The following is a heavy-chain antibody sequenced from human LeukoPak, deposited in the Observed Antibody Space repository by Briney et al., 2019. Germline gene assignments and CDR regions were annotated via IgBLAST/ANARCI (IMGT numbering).Heavy chain of an antibody. Sequence: PGGSLRLSCTASGFTFGDYAMSWVRQAPGKGLEWVGFIRSKAYGGTTEYAASVKGRFTISRDDSKSIAYLQMNSLKTEDTAVYYCTRDRDIVVVTAIPPFDYWGQGTLVTVSS. D-gene: IGHD2-21*02. CDR2: IRSKAYGGTT. J-gene: IGHJ4*02. CDR3: TRDRDIVVVTAIPPFDY. V-gene: IGHV3-49*04. CDR1: GFTFGDYA.